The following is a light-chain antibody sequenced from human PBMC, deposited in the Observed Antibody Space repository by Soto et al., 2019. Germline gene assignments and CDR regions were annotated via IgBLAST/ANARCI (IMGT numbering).Light chain of an antibody. CDR1: QSITTN. CDR2: GAS. CDR3: QQSYTTPAPT. Sequence: DIQMTQSPSSLSASIGDRVTINCRASQSITTNLNWYKQKPGKAPQLLIYGASSLKSGVPSRFSGSGSGIDFTLTISGLQPEDSATYHCQQSYTTPAPTFGGGTKVEIK. V-gene: IGKV1-39*01. J-gene: IGKJ4*01.